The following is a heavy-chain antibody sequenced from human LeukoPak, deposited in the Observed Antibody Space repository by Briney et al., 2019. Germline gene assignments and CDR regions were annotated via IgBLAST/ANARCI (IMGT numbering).Heavy chain of an antibody. CDR3: ARDPSNSGYDYLYYFDY. CDR2: IIAILVIA. Sequence: SVKVSCKASGGTFSSYAISWVRQAPGQGLERMGRIIAILVIANYAQKFQGRVTITADKSTSTAYMELSSLRSEDTAVYYCARDPSNSGYDYLYYFDYWGQGTLVTVSS. V-gene: IGHV1-69*04. D-gene: IGHD5-12*01. CDR1: GGTFSSYA. J-gene: IGHJ4*02.